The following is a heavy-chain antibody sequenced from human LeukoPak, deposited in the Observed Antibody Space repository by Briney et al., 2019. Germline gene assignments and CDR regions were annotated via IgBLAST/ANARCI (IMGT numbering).Heavy chain of an antibody. CDR1: GFTFSSYW. CDR2: INHNGNVN. D-gene: IGHD1-26*01. Sequence: GGSLRLSCAASGFTFSSYWMNWARQAPGKGLEWVASINHNGNVNYYVDSVKGRFTISRDNAKNSLYLQMSSLRAEDTAVYYCAKGGGSYWDYFDYWGQGTLVTVSS. V-gene: IGHV3-7*03. J-gene: IGHJ4*02. CDR3: AKGGGSYWDYFDY.